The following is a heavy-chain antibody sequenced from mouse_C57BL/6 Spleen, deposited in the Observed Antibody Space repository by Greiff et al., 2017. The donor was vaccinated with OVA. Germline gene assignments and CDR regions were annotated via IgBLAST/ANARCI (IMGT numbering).Heavy chain of an antibody. V-gene: IGHV5-16*01. Sequence: EVKLVESEGGLVQPGSSMKLSCTASGFTFSDYYMAWVRQVPEKGLEWVANINYDGSSTYYLDSLKSRFIISRDNAKNILYLQMSSLKSEDTATYYCARATTVEFYFDYWGQGTTLTVSS. CDR1: GFTFSDYY. CDR3: ARATTVEFYFDY. J-gene: IGHJ2*01. D-gene: IGHD1-1*01. CDR2: INYDGSST.